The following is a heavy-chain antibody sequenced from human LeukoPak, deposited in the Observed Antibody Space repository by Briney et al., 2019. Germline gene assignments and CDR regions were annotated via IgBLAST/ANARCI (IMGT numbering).Heavy chain of an antibody. CDR3: TTRERIGDY. Sequence: GGSLRLSCAASGFTVSSNYMSWVRQAPGKGLEWVGRIKSKTDGGTTDYAAPVKGRFTISRDDSKNTLYLQMNSLKTEDTAVYYCTTRERIGDYWGQGTLVTVSS. CDR2: IKSKTDGGTT. J-gene: IGHJ4*02. V-gene: IGHV3-15*01. CDR1: GFTVSSNY. D-gene: IGHD1-26*01.